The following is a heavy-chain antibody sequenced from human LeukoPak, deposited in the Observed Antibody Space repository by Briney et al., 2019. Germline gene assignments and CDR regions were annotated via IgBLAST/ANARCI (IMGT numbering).Heavy chain of an antibody. J-gene: IGHJ4*02. Sequence: SETLSLTCTVSGGSISRYYWSWIRQPPGKGLQWIGYIFYSGSTNYNPSLKSRVTISVDTSKSQFSLNLSSVTAADTAVYYCASEKSSGWYGGDFDYWGQGTLVTVSS. CDR2: IFYSGST. CDR1: GGSISRYY. D-gene: IGHD6-19*01. CDR3: ASEKSSGWYGGDFDY. V-gene: IGHV4-59*01.